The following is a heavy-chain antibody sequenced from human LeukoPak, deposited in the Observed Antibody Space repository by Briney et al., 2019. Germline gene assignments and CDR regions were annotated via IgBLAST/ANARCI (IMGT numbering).Heavy chain of an antibody. D-gene: IGHD6-13*01. J-gene: IGHJ5*02. Sequence: SETLSLTCNVSGGSISSYYWSWIRQPPGKGLEWIGYIYYSGSTNYNPSLKSRVTISVDTSKNQFSLKLSSVTAADTAVYYCARVARSSSWYNWFDPRGQGTLVTVSS. CDR1: GGSISSYY. CDR2: IYYSGST. CDR3: ARVARSSSWYNWFDP. V-gene: IGHV4-59*01.